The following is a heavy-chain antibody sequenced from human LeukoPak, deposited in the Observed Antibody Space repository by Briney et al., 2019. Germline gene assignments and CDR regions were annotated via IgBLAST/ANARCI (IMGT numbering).Heavy chain of an antibody. J-gene: IGHJ6*02. Sequence: GESLKISCKGSGFSFTIYWIGWVRQMPGKGLEWMGIIYPGDSATRYSPSFQGQVTISADKSISTAYLQWTSLKASDTAMYYCARHRGIAAAGIPYYYYYVMDVWGQGTTVTVSS. D-gene: IGHD6-13*01. CDR1: GFSFTIYW. CDR3: ARHRGIAAAGIPYYYYYVMDV. V-gene: IGHV5-51*01. CDR2: IYPGDSAT.